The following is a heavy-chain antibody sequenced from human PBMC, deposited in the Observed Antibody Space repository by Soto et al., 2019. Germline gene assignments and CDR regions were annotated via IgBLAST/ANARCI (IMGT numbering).Heavy chain of an antibody. D-gene: IGHD6-13*01. V-gene: IGHV5-51*01. J-gene: IGHJ6*02. CDR1: GYSFTTYW. CDR2: LYPGDSQI. Sequence: PGESLKISCKGSGYSFTTYWIGWVRQMPGKGLEWMGILYPGDSQIRYSPSFQGHVTISVDKSISTAYLQWNSLKASDTALYYCARSKYSTNWNHGIDVWGQGTTVTVSS. CDR3: ARSKYSTNWNHGIDV.